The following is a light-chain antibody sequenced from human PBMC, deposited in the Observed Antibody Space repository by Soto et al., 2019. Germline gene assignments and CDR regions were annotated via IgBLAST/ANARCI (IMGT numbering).Light chain of an antibody. V-gene: IGKV3-20*01. CDR1: QSVSSNY. CDR3: QQYGSSIKT. Sequence: EIVLTQFPGTLSLSPGERATLSCRASQSVSSNYLAWYQQRPGQPPNLLIFGASNRAPGIPDRFSGSGSGTDFTLTISRLEPEDFAVYYCQQYGSSIKTFGQGTKVHIK. J-gene: IGKJ1*01. CDR2: GAS.